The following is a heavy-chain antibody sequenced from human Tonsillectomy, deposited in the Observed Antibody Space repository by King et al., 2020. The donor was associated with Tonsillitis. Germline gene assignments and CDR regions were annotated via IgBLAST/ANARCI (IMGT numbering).Heavy chain of an antibody. D-gene: IGHD7-27*01. CDR1: GGSISSGTYY. V-gene: IGHV4-39*07. CDR3: ARLVKGPNW. CDR2: IYYTGST. J-gene: IGHJ4*02. Sequence: LQLQESGPGLVKPSETLSLTCTVSGGSISSGTYYWGWIRQPPGKGLEWIGSIYYTGSTYYNPSLKSRVTISVDTSKNQFSLNLSSVTAADTAVYYCARLVKGPNWWGQGTLVTVSS.